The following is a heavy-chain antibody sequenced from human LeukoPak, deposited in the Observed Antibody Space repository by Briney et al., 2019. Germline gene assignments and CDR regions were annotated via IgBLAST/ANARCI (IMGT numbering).Heavy chain of an antibody. CDR1: GYSISSGYY. Sequence: SETLSLTCTVSGYSISSGYYRGWIRQPPGKGLEWIGSIYHSGSTYYNPSLKSRVTISVDTSKNQFSLKLSSVTAADTAVYYCARWSSSSLTNWFDPWGQGTLVTVSS. V-gene: IGHV4-38-2*02. D-gene: IGHD6-6*01. CDR2: IYHSGST. CDR3: ARWSSSSLTNWFDP. J-gene: IGHJ5*02.